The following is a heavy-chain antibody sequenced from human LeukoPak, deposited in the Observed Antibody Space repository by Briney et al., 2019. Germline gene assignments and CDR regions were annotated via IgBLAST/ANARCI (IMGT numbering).Heavy chain of an antibody. CDR2: INHNGNVN. Sequence: SGGSLRLSCAASGFTLSSYWMNWARQAPGKGLEWVASINHNGNVNYYVDSVKGRFTISRDNAKNSLYLQMSNLRAEDTAVYYCARDETPTNGYDSYDFWGQGTLVTVST. D-gene: IGHD5-12*01. CDR1: GFTLSSYW. CDR3: ARDETPTNGYDSYDF. J-gene: IGHJ4*02. V-gene: IGHV3-7*03.